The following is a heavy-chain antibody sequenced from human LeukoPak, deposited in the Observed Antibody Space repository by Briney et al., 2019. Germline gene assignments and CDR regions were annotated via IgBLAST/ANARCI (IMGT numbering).Heavy chain of an antibody. CDR1: GYTFTSYY. V-gene: IGHV1-46*01. D-gene: IGHD4-23*01. CDR2: INPSGGST. CDR3: ARGEGDYGGNFVGDY. J-gene: IGHJ4*02. Sequence: ASVKVSCKASGYTFTSYYMHWVRQAPGQGLEWMGIINPSGGSTSYAQKFQGRVTMTRDMSTSTVYMELSSLRSEDTAVYYCARGEGDYGGNFVGDYWGQGILVTVSS.